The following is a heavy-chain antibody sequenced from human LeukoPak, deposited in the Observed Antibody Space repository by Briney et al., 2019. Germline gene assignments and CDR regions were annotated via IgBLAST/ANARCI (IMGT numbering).Heavy chain of an antibody. J-gene: IGHJ4*02. D-gene: IGHD3-10*01. Sequence: GGPLRLSCAASGITFSNYGMHWVRQAPGKGLEWVAFIRNDGSSKYYADSVKGRLTISRDNSKNTQYLQMNSLRAEDTAVYYCAKDNGYGSGSYYFDYWGQGTLVTVSS. V-gene: IGHV3-30*02. CDR1: GITFSNYG. CDR3: AKDNGYGSGSYYFDY. CDR2: IRNDGSSK.